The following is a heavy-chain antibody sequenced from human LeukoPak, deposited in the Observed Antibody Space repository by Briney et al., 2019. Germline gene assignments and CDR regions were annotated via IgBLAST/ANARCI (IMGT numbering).Heavy chain of an antibody. CDR1: GGSISSYY. D-gene: IGHD3-22*01. CDR3: AAIEFTYYYDGTGAFDI. V-gene: IGHV4-59*01. Sequence: SETLSLTCTVSGGSISSYYWSWIRQPPGKGLEWTGYIYYSGSTNYNPSLKSRVTISVDTSKNQFSLKLSSVTAADTAVYYCAAIEFTYYYDGTGAFDIWGQGTMVTVSS. CDR2: IYYSGST. J-gene: IGHJ3*02.